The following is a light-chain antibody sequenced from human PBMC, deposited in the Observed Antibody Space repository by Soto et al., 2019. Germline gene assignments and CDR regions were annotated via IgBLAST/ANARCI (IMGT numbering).Light chain of an antibody. V-gene: IGKV3-15*01. J-gene: IGKJ2*01. Sequence: EIVMTQSPDTLSVSPGERATVSCRASESVSSNLAWYQQKAGQAPRLLIYGASTRATGIPARFSGSGSGTEFTLTISTLQSEDVAIYYCQQYNGWPPYTFGQGTKLEI. CDR3: QQYNGWPPYT. CDR2: GAS. CDR1: ESVSSN.